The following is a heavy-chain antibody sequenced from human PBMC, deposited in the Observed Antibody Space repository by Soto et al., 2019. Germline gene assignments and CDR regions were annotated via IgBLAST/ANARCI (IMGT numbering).Heavy chain of an antibody. J-gene: IGHJ4*02. CDR1: GYTFTSYA. V-gene: IGHV1-3*01. Sequence: ASVKVSCKASGYTFTSYAMHWVRQAPGQRLEWMGWINAGNGNTKYSQKFQGRVTITRDTSTSTAYMELSSLSAEDTAVYYCARVDPQHLCFGELSRWGQGTLVTVSS. CDR2: INAGNGNT. CDR3: ARVDPQHLCFGELSR. D-gene: IGHD3-10*01.